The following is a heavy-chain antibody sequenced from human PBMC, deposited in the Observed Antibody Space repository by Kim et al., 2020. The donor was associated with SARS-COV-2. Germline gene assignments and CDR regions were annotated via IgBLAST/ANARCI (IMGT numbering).Heavy chain of an antibody. Sequence: LSLTCAASEFVFSNYWMTWVRQAPGKGLEWVANIKKDGSEKFYVDSVKGRFTISRDNAKRSLFLHLNSLRHEDTAVYYCVRDGGGTVAVTGPPSYYYGLDVWGQGTTVTVSS. CDR1: EFVFSNYW. V-gene: IGHV3-7*01. CDR3: VRDGGGTVAVTGPPSYYYGLDV. J-gene: IGHJ6*02. D-gene: IGHD6-19*01. CDR2: IKKDGSEK.